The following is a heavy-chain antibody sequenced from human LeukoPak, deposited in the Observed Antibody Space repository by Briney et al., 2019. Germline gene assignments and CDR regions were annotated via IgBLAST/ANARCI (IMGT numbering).Heavy chain of an antibody. Sequence: GGSLRLSCAASGFTFRNYWMHWVRQAPGKGLVWVSRINSDLSSTSYADSVKGRITISRDNAKNTLYLQMNSLRAEDTAVYYCTSTSGTYRFDPWGQGTLVTVSS. CDR2: INSDLSST. CDR1: GFTFRNYW. J-gene: IGHJ5*02. CDR3: TSTSGTYRFDP. D-gene: IGHD1-26*01. V-gene: IGHV3-74*01.